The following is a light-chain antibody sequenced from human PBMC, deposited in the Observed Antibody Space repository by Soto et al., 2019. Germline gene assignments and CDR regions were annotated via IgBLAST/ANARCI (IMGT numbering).Light chain of an antibody. J-gene: IGLJ3*02. CDR1: NSNIGNNY. CDR2: ADD. Sequence: QTVVTQSPSASGTPGQSVTISCSGSNSNIGNNYVYWYQQLPGTAPKLLIYADDRRPSGVSDRFSGSKSGTSASLAISGLRSEDEASYSCAAWDDSLGGSWVFGGGTKVTVL. CDR3: AAWDDSLGGSWV. V-gene: IGLV1-47*01.